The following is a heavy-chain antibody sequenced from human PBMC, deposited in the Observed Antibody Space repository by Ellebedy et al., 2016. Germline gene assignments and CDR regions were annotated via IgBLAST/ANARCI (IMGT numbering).Heavy chain of an antibody. CDR1: GGSVSSDY. V-gene: IGHV4-59*02. CDR2: VFHTGTT. J-gene: IGHJ3*01. D-gene: IGHD1-1*01. CDR3: AKWNGDWNAFDV. Sequence: SETLSLTCNVSGGSVSSDYWNWIRRRPGKGLEWIGYVFHTGTTNYNPSLKSRVTMSVDTSKSQFSLRLTSVTAADTAVYYCAKWNGDWNAFDVWGQGTMVTVCS.